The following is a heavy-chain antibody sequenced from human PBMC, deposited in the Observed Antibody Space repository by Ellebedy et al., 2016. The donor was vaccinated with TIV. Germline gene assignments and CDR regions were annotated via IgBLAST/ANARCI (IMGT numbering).Heavy chain of an antibody. CDR3: ARGPDGRYCSSPSCYPAVYYSYGMDV. J-gene: IGHJ6*02. V-gene: IGHV3-30-3*01. CDR1: GFSFGAYT. D-gene: IGHD2-2*01. CDR2: TSYDGGYK. Sequence: GESLKISCGASGFSFGAYTMHWVRQAPGKGLEWVADTSYDGGYKYYADSVMGRFTISRDNSKNTMFLQMNSLRVEDTAVYFCARGPDGRYCSSPSCYPAVYYSYGMDVWGQGTTVTVSS.